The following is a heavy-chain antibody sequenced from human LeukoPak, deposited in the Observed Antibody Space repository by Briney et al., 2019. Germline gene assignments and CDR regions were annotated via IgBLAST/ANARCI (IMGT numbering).Heavy chain of an antibody. J-gene: IGHJ1*01. CDR3: ARVAAGIGFFQH. CDR2: IYHSGST. D-gene: IGHD6-13*01. Sequence: SETLSLTCTVSGFSISSGYYWGWIRQPPGKGLEWIGNIYHSGSTYYNPSLKSRVIISVDTSKNQFSLKLSSVTAADTAVYYCARVAAGIGFFQHWGQGTLVIVSS. CDR1: GFSISSGYY. V-gene: IGHV4-38-2*02.